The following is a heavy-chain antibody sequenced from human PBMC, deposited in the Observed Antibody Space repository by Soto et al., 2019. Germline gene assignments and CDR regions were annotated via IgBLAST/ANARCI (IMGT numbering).Heavy chain of an antibody. CDR2: IYYSGST. V-gene: IGHV4-59*01. Sequence: SETLSLTCTVSGGSISSYYWSWIRQPPGKGLEWIGYIYYSGSTNYNPSLKSRVTISVDTSKNQFSPKLSSVTAADTAVYYCARVYGDYLDYWGQGTLVTVSS. D-gene: IGHD4-17*01. CDR3: ARVYGDYLDY. J-gene: IGHJ4*02. CDR1: GGSISSYY.